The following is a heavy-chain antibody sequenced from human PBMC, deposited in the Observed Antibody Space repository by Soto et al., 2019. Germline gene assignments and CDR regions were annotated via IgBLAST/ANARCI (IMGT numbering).Heavy chain of an antibody. D-gene: IGHD3-9*01. V-gene: IGHV3-23*01. Sequence: DVQLLESGGGLVQPGGSLRLSCVASGFTFSGYAMSWVRQAPGKGLQWVSAIRDTGGYTYYADSVKGRFTISRDNSKSTLFLQMDSLTADDSALYYWAKPSHAMLTGYSPFDHGGKGTLGTVSS. CDR2: IRDTGGYT. CDR1: GFTFSGYA. J-gene: IGHJ4*02. CDR3: AKPSHAMLTGYSPFDH.